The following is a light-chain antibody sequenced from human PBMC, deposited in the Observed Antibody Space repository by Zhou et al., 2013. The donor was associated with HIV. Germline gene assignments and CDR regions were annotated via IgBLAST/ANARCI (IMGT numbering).Light chain of an antibody. CDR3: QQSYSTPVS. V-gene: IGKV1-39*01. Sequence: DIQMTQSPSSLSASVGDRVTISCRASQKIDTYLNWYQQKPGKAPKFLISAASSLQTGVPSRFSGSGSGTDFTLSISSLQPEDYATFYCQQSYSTPVSFGRGTKLEMK. J-gene: IGKJ2*01. CDR1: QKIDTY. CDR2: AAS.